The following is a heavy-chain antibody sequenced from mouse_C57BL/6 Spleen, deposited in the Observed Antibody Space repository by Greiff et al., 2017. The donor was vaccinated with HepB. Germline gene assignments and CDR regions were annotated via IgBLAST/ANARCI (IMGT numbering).Heavy chain of an antibody. D-gene: IGHD2-4*01. J-gene: IGHJ2*01. V-gene: IGHV1-76*01. CDR3: AVGLFDY. CDR2: IYPGSGNT. CDR1: GYTFTDYY. Sequence: VQLQQSGAELVRPGASVKLSCKTSGYTFTDYYINWVKQRPGQGLEWIARIYPGSGNTYYNEKFKGKATLTAEKSSSTAYMQLNSLTSEDSAVYFCAVGLFDYWGQGTTLTVSS.